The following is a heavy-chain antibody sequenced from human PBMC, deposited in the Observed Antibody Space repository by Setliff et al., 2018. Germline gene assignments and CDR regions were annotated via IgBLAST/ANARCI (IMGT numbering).Heavy chain of an antibody. Sequence: PSETLSLTCGVSGYSISSGHFWGWIRQPPGRPLEWIGYIKYDGTTDYNPSLDSRVTMSVDTSKNQFSLKLKSVTAADTAMYYCARGCAAGACYSDYYYYMDVWGKGTTVTVSS. CDR1: GYSISSGHF. J-gene: IGHJ6*03. CDR3: ARGCAAGACYSDYYYYMDV. CDR2: IKYDGTT. V-gene: IGHV4-28*01. D-gene: IGHD2-15*01.